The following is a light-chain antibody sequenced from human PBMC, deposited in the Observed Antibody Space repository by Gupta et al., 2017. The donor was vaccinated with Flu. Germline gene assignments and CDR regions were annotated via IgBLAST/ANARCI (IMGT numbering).Light chain of an antibody. Sequence: RATLPCRASQSVSSNLAWYQQKPVQAPSLLIYGASTRATGIPARFSGSGSGTEFTLTISSLQSEDFAVYYCQQYNNWPPRRSFGGGTKVEIK. CDR1: QSVSSN. CDR3: QQYNNWPPRRS. CDR2: GAS. J-gene: IGKJ4*01. V-gene: IGKV3-15*01.